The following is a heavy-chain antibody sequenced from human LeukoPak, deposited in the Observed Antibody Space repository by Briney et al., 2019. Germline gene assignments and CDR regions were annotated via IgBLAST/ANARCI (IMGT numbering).Heavy chain of an antibody. Sequence: GGSLRLSCTASGFTFSNYAMSWVRQAPAKGLEWVSTISGSDGSTYYADSVKGRFTISRDNSKNTLYLQMNSLRVEDTAIYYCAKGRGYCTGGSCYSDYWGQGTLVTVSS. J-gene: IGHJ4*02. CDR3: AKGRGYCTGGSCYSDY. D-gene: IGHD2-15*01. CDR2: ISGSDGST. V-gene: IGHV3-23*01. CDR1: GFTFSNYA.